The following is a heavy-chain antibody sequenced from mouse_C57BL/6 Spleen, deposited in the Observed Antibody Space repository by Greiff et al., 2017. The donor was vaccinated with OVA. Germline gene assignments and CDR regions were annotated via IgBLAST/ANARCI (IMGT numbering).Heavy chain of an antibody. CDR3: ARDGGNFHFDY. CDR2: ISDGGSYT. Sequence: EVKLQESGGGLVKPGGSLKLSCAASGFTFSSYAMSWVRQTPEKRLEWVATISDGGSYTYYPDNVKGRFTISRDNAKNNLYLQMSHLKSEDTAMYYCARDGGNFHFDYWGQGTTLTVSS. V-gene: IGHV5-4*01. CDR1: GFTFSSYA. D-gene: IGHD2-1*01. J-gene: IGHJ2*01.